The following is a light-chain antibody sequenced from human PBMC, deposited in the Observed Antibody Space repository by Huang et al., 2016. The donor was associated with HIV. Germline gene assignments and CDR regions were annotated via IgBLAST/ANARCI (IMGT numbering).Light chain of an antibody. CDR3: QQYYSTPWT. V-gene: IGKV4-1*01. Sequence: DIVMTQSPDSLAVSLGERATINCKSSQSGLYSPNNKTYLAWYQQIPGQPPKLLIYWAATRESGVPDRFSGSGSGTDFTLTISSLQAEDVAVYYCQQYYSTPWTFGQGTKVEIK. CDR1: QSGLYSPNNKTY. CDR2: WAA. J-gene: IGKJ1*01.